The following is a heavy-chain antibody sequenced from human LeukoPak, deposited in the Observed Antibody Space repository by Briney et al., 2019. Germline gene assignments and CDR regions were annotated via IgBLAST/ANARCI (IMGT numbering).Heavy chain of an antibody. CDR3: ARDLPDSSGYLD. V-gene: IGHV4-31*03. CDR2: IYYSGST. Sequence: SETLSLTCTVSGGSISSGGYSWSWIRQHPGKGLEWIGYIYYSGSTYYNPSLKSRVTISVDTSKNQFSLRLSSVTAADTAVYYCARDLPDSSGYLDWGQGTLVTVSS. CDR1: GGSISSGGYS. J-gene: IGHJ4*02. D-gene: IGHD3-22*01.